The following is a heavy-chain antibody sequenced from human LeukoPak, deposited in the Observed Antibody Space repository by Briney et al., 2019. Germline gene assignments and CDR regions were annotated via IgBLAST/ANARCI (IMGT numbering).Heavy chain of an antibody. CDR1: GGTFGSYA. V-gene: IGHV1-69*05. Sequence: SVKVSCKASGGTFGSYAISWVRQAPGQGLEWMGRIIPIFGTANYAQKFQGRVTITTDESTSTAYMELSSLRSEDTAVYYCARARYDSSGYYYGWGQGTLVTVSS. J-gene: IGHJ4*02. CDR3: ARARYDSSGYYYG. D-gene: IGHD3-22*01. CDR2: IIPIFGTA.